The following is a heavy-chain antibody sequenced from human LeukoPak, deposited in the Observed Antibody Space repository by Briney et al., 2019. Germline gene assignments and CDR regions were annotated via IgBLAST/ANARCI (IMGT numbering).Heavy chain of an antibody. Sequence: SETLSLTCTVSGGSISNYYWSWIRQPPGKGLEWIGYIYYSGSTKYNPSLESRVTISVDTSKNQFSLKLGSVTAADTAVYYCARQNDILTGYPFDYWGQGTLVTVSS. V-gene: IGHV4-59*08. J-gene: IGHJ4*02. CDR3: ARQNDILTGYPFDY. D-gene: IGHD3-9*01. CDR2: IYYSGST. CDR1: GGSISNYY.